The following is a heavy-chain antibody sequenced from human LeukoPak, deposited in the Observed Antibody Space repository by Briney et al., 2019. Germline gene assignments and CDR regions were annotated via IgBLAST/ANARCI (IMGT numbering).Heavy chain of an antibody. J-gene: IGHJ6*02. CDR2: ISYDGSNK. V-gene: IGHV3-30*18. CDR3: AKDHLRYYYYYGMDV. Sequence: GGSLRLSCAASGFTFSSYGMHWVRQAPGKGLEWVAVISYDGSNKYYADSVKGRFTISRDNSKNTLYLQMNSLRAEDTAVYYCAKDHLRYYYYYGMDVWGQGTTVTVSS. CDR1: GFTFSSYG.